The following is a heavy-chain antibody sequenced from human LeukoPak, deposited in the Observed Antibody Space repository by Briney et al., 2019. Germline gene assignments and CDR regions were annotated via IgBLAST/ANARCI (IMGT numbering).Heavy chain of an antibody. CDR3: AREVSAAGGGYNWFDP. CDR1: GFTFSSYW. V-gene: IGHV3-7*01. CDR2: IQQGGSHK. J-gene: IGHJ5*02. Sequence: GSLRLSCAASGFTFSSYWMGWVRQSPAKGLEWVASIQQGGSHKYYVDSVKGRFTISRDNAKNSLYLQMNSLRAEDTAVYYCAREVSAAGGGYNWFDPWGQGTLVTVSS. D-gene: IGHD6-13*01.